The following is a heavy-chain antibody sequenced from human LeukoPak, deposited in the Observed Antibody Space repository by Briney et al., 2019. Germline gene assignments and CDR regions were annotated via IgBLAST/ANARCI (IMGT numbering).Heavy chain of an antibody. CDR1: GYSISRGDY. Sequence: SETLSLTCTVSGYSISRGDYWGWIRQPAGKELEWIGSIYHSGSTYYNPSLESRISISVDTSKNQFSLKLNPVTAADTAVYFCARDGGGRVAVAGLWYNWGQGTLVTVSS. V-gene: IGHV4-38-2*02. CDR2: IYHSGST. CDR3: ARDGGGRVAVAGLWYN. D-gene: IGHD6-19*01. J-gene: IGHJ4*02.